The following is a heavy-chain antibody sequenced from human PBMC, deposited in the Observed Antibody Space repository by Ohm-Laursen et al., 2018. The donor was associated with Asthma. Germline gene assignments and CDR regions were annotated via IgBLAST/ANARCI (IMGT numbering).Heavy chain of an antibody. V-gene: IGHV3-74*01. Sequence: GSLRLSCAASGFTVSSNYMSWVRQAPGKGLVWVSRINSDGSSTSYADSVKGRFTISRDNAKNTLYLQMNSLRAEDTAVYYCARFSTVTTQWGQGTLVTVSS. CDR3: ARFSTVTTQ. CDR1: GFTVSSNY. J-gene: IGHJ4*02. D-gene: IGHD4-17*01. CDR2: INSDGSST.